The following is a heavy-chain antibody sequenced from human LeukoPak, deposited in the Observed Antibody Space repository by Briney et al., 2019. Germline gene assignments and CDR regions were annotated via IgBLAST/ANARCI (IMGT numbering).Heavy chain of an antibody. CDR2: IKPDGTEE. CDR3: ARGHFGMEV. CDR1: GFTFSSFW. D-gene: IGHD2/OR15-2a*01. J-gene: IGHJ6*02. V-gene: IGHV3-7*03. Sequence: GGSLRLSCAASGFTFSSFWMTWVRQAPGKGLEWVATIKPDGTEEYYVDSVKGRFTISRDNAKDSLCLQMNSLRADDTAVYHCARGHFGMEVWGQGTTVTVSS.